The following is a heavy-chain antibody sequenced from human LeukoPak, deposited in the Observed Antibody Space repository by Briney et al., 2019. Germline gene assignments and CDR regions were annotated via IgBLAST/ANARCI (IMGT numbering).Heavy chain of an antibody. D-gene: IGHD2-2*01. CDR3: ARGSSVVPAARSYYYYYYYMDV. V-gene: IGHV1-8*03. Sequence: ASVKVSCKASGYTFTSYDINWVRQATGQGLEWMGWMNPNSGNTDYAQKFQGRVTITRNTSISTAYMELSSLGSEDTAVYYCARGSSVVPAARSYYYYYYYMDVWGKGTTVTVSS. CDR2: MNPNSGNT. J-gene: IGHJ6*03. CDR1: GYTFTSYD.